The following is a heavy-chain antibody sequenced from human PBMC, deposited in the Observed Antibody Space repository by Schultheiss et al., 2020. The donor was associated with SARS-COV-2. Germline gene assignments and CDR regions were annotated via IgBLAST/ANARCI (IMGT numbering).Heavy chain of an antibody. D-gene: IGHD2-2*02. CDR1: GGTFSSYA. Sequence: SVKVSCKASGGTFSSYAISWVRQAPGQGLEWMGGIIPIFGTANYAKKFQGRVTITADESTSTAYMELSSLRSEDTAVYYCARDLAVPAAINEYYYYYYMDVWGKGTTVTVSS. J-gene: IGHJ6*03. CDR2: IIPIFGTA. CDR3: ARDLAVPAAINEYYYYYYMDV. V-gene: IGHV1-69*13.